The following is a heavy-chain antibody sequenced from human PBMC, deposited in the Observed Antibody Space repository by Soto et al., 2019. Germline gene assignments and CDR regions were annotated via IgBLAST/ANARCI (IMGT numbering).Heavy chain of an antibody. CDR3: ARDLGDFWSGYYPTRMDV. Sequence: GGSLRLSCKASGFSVSSTYMSWVRQAPGKGLEWVAVISYDGSNKYYADSVKGRFTISRDNSKNTLYLQMNSLRAEDTAVYYCARDLGDFWSGYYPTRMDVWGQGTTVTVSS. J-gene: IGHJ6*02. V-gene: IGHV3-30-3*01. CDR1: GFSVSSTY. CDR2: ISYDGSNK. D-gene: IGHD3-3*01.